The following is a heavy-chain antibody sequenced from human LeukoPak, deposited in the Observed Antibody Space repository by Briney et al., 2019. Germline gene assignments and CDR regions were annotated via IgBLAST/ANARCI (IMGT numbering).Heavy chain of an antibody. CDR1: GFTFSDYY. J-gene: IGHJ4*02. CDR2: ISDSGSAI. Sequence: GGSLRLSCAASGFTFSDYYMSWIRQAPGKGLEWISYISDSGSAIYYADSVKGRFTISRDNAKNSLYLQMNSLRAEDTAVHFCARLPINKLKVLDFWGQGTLVTVSS. V-gene: IGHV3-11*01. CDR3: ARLPINKLKVLDF. D-gene: IGHD1/OR15-1a*01.